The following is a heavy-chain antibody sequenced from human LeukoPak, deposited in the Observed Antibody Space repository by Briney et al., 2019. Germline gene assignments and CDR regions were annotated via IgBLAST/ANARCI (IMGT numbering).Heavy chain of an antibody. CDR1: GGTLNSFY. Sequence: SETLSLTCTVSGGTLNSFYWTWIRQPPGKGLEFIGYVYYTGKTSYNPSLRSRVAMSVDTSKNQFSLKLSSVTAADTAVYYCARGSTWGGVITKPRYYFDYWGQGTLVTVSS. CDR2: VYYTGKT. CDR3: ARGSTWGGVITKPRYYFDY. J-gene: IGHJ4*02. V-gene: IGHV4-59*08. D-gene: IGHD3-10*01.